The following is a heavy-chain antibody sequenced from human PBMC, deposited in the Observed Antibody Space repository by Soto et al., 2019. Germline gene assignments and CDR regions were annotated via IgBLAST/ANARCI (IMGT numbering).Heavy chain of an antibody. J-gene: IGHJ4*02. CDR3: EREPATAKTEGVDF. CDR1: VGTCSSYA. D-gene: IGHD1-1*01. V-gene: IGHV1-2*02. Sequence: GASVKVSFKASVGTCSSYAISWSRHAPGQGLEWMGWINPNSGGTKYAPKYQGGVTMTRDTSITTAYMELRRLRSGDTAVYYCEREPATAKTEGVDFWGQGTLVSVYS. CDR2: INPNSGGT.